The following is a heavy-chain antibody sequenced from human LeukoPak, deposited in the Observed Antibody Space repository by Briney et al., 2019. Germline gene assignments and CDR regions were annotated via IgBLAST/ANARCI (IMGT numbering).Heavy chain of an antibody. V-gene: IGHV4-59*08. CDR1: GGSMKNYF. Sequence: SETLSLTCSVSGGSMKNYFWSWIRQPPGKGLEWIGYIFYSGTTNYSPSLKSRVTISIDTSKNQFSLKLSSVTAADTAVYYCARDGCGGSCFHYYYYYMDVWGKGTTVTISS. J-gene: IGHJ6*03. CDR2: IFYSGTT. CDR3: ARDGCGGSCFHYYYYYMDV. D-gene: IGHD2-15*01.